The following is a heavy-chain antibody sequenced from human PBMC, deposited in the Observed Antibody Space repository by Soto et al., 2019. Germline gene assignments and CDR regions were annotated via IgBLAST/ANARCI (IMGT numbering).Heavy chain of an antibody. CDR2: ISAYNGNT. CDR1: GYTFTSYG. Sequence: ASVQVSCKASGYTFTSYGISWVRQAPGQGLEWMGWISAYNGNTNYAQKLQGRVTMTTDTSTSTAYMELRSLRSDDTAVYYCARVDEITDIVATIADYWGQGTLVTVSS. D-gene: IGHD5-12*01. V-gene: IGHV1-18*01. CDR3: ARVDEITDIVATIADY. J-gene: IGHJ4*02.